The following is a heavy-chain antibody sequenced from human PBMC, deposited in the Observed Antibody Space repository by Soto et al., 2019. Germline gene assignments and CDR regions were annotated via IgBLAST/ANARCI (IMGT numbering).Heavy chain of an antibody. D-gene: IGHD2-2*01. Sequence: ASVKVSCKASGYTFTSYGISWVRQAPGQGLEWMGWISAYHGNTNYAQKLQGRVTMTTDTSTSTAYMELRSLRSDDTAVYYCARERGCSSTSCSDYWGQGTLVTVSS. J-gene: IGHJ4*02. CDR1: GYTFTSYG. CDR3: ARERGCSSTSCSDY. CDR2: ISAYHGNT. V-gene: IGHV1-18*01.